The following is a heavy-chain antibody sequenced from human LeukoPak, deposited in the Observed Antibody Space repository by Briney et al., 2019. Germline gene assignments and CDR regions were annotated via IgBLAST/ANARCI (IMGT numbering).Heavy chain of an antibody. D-gene: IGHD4-11*01. Sequence: GESLKISCKASGYSFTSYWISWVRQMPGKGLEWMGIIYPGDSDTRYSPAFQGQVTISADKSISTAYLQRSSLKASDTALYYCTRWSLVYSNYAGYFDYWGQGTLVTVSS. J-gene: IGHJ4*02. CDR3: TRWSLVYSNYAGYFDY. CDR1: GYSFTSYW. CDR2: IYPGDSDT. V-gene: IGHV5-51*01.